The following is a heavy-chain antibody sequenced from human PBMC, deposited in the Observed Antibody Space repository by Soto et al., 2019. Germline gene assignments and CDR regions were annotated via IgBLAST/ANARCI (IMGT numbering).Heavy chain of an antibody. J-gene: IGHJ3*02. D-gene: IGHD6-19*01. Sequence: SQTLSLTCAISGDSVSSNSAAWNWIRQSPSRGLEWLGRTYYRSKWYNDYAVSVKSRITINPDTSKYQFSLQLNSVTPEDTAVYYCARVRYIAVAGTMTFDIWGQGTMVTVSS. V-gene: IGHV6-1*01. CDR3: ARVRYIAVAGTMTFDI. CDR2: TYYRSKWYN. CDR1: GDSVSSNSAA.